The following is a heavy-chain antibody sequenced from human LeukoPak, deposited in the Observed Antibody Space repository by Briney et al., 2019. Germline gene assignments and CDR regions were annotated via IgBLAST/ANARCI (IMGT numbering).Heavy chain of an antibody. D-gene: IGHD1-14*01. J-gene: IGHJ4*02. CDR1: GFTFGGYV. V-gene: IGHV3-33*01. CDR3: TRYNNDHFDY. CDR2: IAYDGSRA. Sequence: GRSLRLSCAGSGFTFGGYVMHWFRQTPGKRLEWVAVIAYDGSRAFYADSVKGRFTISRDNSKNTMSVQMDDLRAEDTAVYYCTRYNNDHFDYWGQGTLVTVSS.